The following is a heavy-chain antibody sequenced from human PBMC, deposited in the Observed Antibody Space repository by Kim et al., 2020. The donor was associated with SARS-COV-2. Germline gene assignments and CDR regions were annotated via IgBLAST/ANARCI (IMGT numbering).Heavy chain of an antibody. CDR3: ARRGESGYFDY. Sequence: ASVKVSCKASGYTFTSYAMHWVRQAPGQRLEWMGWINAGNGNTKYSQKFQVRVTITRDTSASTAYMELSSLRSEDTAVYYCARRGESGYFDYWGQGTLVTVSS. J-gene: IGHJ4*02. CDR2: INAGNGNT. CDR1: GYTFTSYA. D-gene: IGHD3-3*01. V-gene: IGHV1-3*01.